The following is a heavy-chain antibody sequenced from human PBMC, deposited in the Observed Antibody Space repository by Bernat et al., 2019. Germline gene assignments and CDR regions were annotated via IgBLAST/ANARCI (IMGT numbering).Heavy chain of an antibody. CDR3: ARDSAAAGTNPNDY. CDR2: IWYDGSNK. V-gene: IGHV3-33*01. D-gene: IGHD6-13*01. J-gene: IGHJ4*02. Sequence: QVQLVESGGGVVQPGRSLRLSCAASGFTFSSYGMHWVRQAPGKGLEWVAVIWYDGSNKYYADSVKGRFTISRDNSKNTLYLQMNSLRAEDTAVYYWARDSAAAGTNPNDYWGQGTLVTVSS. CDR1: GFTFSSYG.